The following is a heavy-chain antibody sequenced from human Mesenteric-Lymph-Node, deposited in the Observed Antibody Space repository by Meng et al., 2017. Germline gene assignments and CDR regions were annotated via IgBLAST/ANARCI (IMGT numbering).Heavy chain of an antibody. D-gene: IGHD5-24*01. Sequence: QWQESGPGMVKPSVTRSLTCVASGSSISSSYWWTWVRQSPGKGLEWIGEMYHSGTTNYNPSLKSRVTISMGKSNNQLSLKLNSVTAADTAVYYCATQESRDGHNPYWGQGTLVTVSS. CDR2: MYHSGTT. CDR1: GSSISSSYW. V-gene: IGHV4-4*02. J-gene: IGHJ4*02. CDR3: ATQESRDGHNPY.